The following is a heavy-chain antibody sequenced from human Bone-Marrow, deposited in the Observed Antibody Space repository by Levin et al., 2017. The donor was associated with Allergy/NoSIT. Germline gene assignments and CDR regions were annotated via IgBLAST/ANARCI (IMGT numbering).Heavy chain of an antibody. J-gene: IGHJ3*02. D-gene: IGHD3-3*01. V-gene: IGHV3-23*01. CDR3: ATSTDLRTFDI. CDR1: GFSFSNYA. Sequence: GESLKISCAASGFSFSNYAMSWVRQAPGKGLEWVSTISDIGYSIYYADSVKGRLTVSRDNSKSTLYLQMNSLRAEDTAIYYCATSTDLRTFDIWGQGTMVTVSS. CDR2: ISDIGYSI.